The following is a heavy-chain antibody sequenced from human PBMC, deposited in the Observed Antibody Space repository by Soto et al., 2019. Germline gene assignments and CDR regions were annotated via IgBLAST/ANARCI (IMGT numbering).Heavy chain of an antibody. CDR3: ARGKNWFDR. Sequence: QVQLQESGPGLVKPSETLSLTCSVSGASITSAYWNWIRQPPGKGLEWVGYIYYIGSTNYNPSLKSRVTMSLDTSHTQLSLDLRFVTAADTAVYYCARGKNWFDRWGQGTRVTVSS. CDR1: GASITSAY. J-gene: IGHJ5*02. V-gene: IGHV4-59*08. CDR2: IYYIGST.